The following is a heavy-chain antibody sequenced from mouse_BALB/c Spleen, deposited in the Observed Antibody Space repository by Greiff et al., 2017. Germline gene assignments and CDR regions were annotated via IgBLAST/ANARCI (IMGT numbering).Heavy chain of an antibody. Sequence: EVKLMESGPELVKPGASVKMSCKASGYTFTDYYMKWEKQSHGKSLEWIGDINPNNGGTSYNQKFKGKATLTVDKSSSTAYMQLNSLTSEDSAVYYCARGLNYYGSSPYWYFDVWGAGTTVTVSS. CDR3: ARGLNYYGSSPYWYFDV. V-gene: IGHV1-26*01. J-gene: IGHJ1*01. CDR2: INPNNGGT. CDR1: GYTFTDYY. D-gene: IGHD1-1*01.